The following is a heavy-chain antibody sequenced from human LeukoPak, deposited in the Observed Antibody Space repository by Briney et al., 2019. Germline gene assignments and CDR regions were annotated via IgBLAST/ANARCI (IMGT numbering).Heavy chain of an antibody. Sequence: GGSLRLSCAASGFTFTSYWMHWVRQAPGKGLVWVSRINIDGGITSYADSVKGRFTISRDNANNTLYLQRNSLRAEDTAVCYCARGAGGYSYGWGQGTGVSV. CDR2: INIDGGIT. CDR3: ARGAGGYSYG. D-gene: IGHD5-12*01. CDR1: GFTFTSYW. J-gene: IGHJ4*02. V-gene: IGHV3-74*01.